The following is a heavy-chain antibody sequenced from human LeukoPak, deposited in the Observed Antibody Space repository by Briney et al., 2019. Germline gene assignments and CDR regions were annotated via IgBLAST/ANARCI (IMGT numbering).Heavy chain of an antibody. D-gene: IGHD6-19*01. CDR1: GYTLTELS. V-gene: IGHV1-24*01. CDR3: AKSLAVAGYYYGMDV. J-gene: IGHJ6*02. CDR2: FDPEDGET. Sequence: GASVKVSCKVSGYTLTELSMHWVRQAPGKGLEWMGDFDPEDGETIYAQKSQGRVTMTEDTSTDAAYMELSSLRSEDTAVYYCAKSLAVAGYYYGMDVWGQGTTVTVSS.